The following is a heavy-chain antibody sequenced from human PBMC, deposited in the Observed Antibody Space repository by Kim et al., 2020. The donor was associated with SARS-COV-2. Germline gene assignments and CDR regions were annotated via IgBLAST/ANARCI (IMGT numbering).Heavy chain of an antibody. Sequence: AQTFQGRVTITADESTSTAYMELSSLRSEDTAVYYCAIPTVTTPLEFDYWGQGTLVTVSS. D-gene: IGHD4-17*01. J-gene: IGHJ4*02. CDR3: AIPTVTTPLEFDY. V-gene: IGHV1-69*01.